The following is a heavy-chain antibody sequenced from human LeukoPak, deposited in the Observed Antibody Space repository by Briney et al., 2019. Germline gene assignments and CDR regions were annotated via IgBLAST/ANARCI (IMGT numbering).Heavy chain of an antibody. V-gene: IGHV1-2*02. CDR2: INPNSGGT. Sequence: ASVKVSCKASGYTFTGYYMHWVRQAPGQGLEWMGWINPNSGGTNYAQKFQGRVTMTRDTSISTAYMELSRLRSDDTAVYCCARGGSRVLFDYYYGMDVWGQGTTVTVSS. CDR3: ARGGSRVLFDYYYGMDV. J-gene: IGHJ6*02. D-gene: IGHD3-3*01. CDR1: GYTFTGYY.